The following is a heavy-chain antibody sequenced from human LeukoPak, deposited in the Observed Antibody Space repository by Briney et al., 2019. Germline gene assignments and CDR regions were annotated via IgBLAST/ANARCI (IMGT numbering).Heavy chain of an antibody. V-gene: IGHV1-69*13. CDR1: GGTFSSYA. J-gene: IGHJ6*03. CDR3: ARPRPTVTTEYYYYMDV. CDR2: MIPIFGTA. D-gene: IGHD4-11*01. Sequence: ASVKVSCKASGGTFSSYAISWVRQAPGQGLQWMGRMIPIFGTANYAQKFQGRVTITADESTSTAYMELSSLRSEDTAVYYCARPRPTVTTEYYYYMDVWGKGTTVTVSS.